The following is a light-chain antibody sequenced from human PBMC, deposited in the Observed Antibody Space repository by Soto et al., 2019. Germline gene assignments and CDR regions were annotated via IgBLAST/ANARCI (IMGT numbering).Light chain of an antibody. CDR2: DTS. CDR3: QQRSKWPPLT. CDR1: ESVIRF. Sequence: EIVLTQSPATLSLSPGERATLSYRASESVIRFLAWYQQKPGQAPRLLIYDTSNRATGIPARFSGSGSGTDFTLTISSLEPEDFAVYFCQQRSKWPPLTFGGGTKVEIK. V-gene: IGKV3-11*01. J-gene: IGKJ4*01.